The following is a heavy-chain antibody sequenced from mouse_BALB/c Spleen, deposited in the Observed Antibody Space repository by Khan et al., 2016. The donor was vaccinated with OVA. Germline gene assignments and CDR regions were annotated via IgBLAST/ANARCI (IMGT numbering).Heavy chain of an antibody. J-gene: IGHJ4*01. Sequence: EVQLQESGPELVKPGASVKISCKASGYSFTGYFMNWVMQSHGKSLEWIGRINPYNGDTFYNQKFKGKATLTVDKSSSTAHMELRSLASEDSAVYYCARSYDCYAMDNWGQGTSVTVSS. CDR3: ARSYDCYAMDN. D-gene: IGHD1-1*02. V-gene: IGHV1-20*02. CDR1: GYSFTGYF. CDR2: INPYNGDT.